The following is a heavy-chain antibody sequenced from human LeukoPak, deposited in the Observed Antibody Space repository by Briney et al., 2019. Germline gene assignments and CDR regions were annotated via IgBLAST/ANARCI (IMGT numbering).Heavy chain of an antibody. CDR2: IYYSGST. CDR1: GGSISSSSYY. D-gene: IGHD6-6*01. CDR3: ARGLLAARYLDY. Sequence: SETLSLTCTVSGGSISSSSYYWGWIRQPPGKGLEWIGSIYYSGSTYYNPSLKSRVTISVDTSKNQFSLKLSSVTAADTAVYYCARGLLAARYLDYWGQGTLVTVSS. V-gene: IGHV4-39*07. J-gene: IGHJ4*02.